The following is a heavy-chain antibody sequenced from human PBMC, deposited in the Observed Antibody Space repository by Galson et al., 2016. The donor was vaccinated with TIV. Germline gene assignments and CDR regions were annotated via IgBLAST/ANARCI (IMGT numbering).Heavy chain of an antibody. CDR3: ARWADSGSYYEYFHH. CDR2: IYNSGST. V-gene: IGHV4-31*03. Sequence: TLSLTCTVSGGSISSGGFYWSWIRQHPGKGLGWIGYIYNSGSTYYNPSLESRLIMSVDTSKNQFSPNLNSVTAADAAMYYCARWADSGSYYEYFHHWGQGTLVTVSS. CDR1: GGSISSGGFY. J-gene: IGHJ1*01. D-gene: IGHD1-26*01.